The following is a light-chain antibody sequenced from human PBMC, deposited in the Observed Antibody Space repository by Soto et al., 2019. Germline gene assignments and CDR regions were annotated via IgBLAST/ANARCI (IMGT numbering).Light chain of an antibody. CDR3: CSYAGSYTFV. CDR1: STDVGAYNY. V-gene: IGLV2-11*01. J-gene: IGLJ1*01. CDR2: DVS. Sequence: QSVLTQPPSASGSPGQSVTISCTGTSTDVGAYNYVSWYQQHPGKAPKLMIYDVSKRPSGVPDRFSGSKSGNTASLTISGLQAEDEADYYCCSYAGSYTFVFGTGTKVTAL.